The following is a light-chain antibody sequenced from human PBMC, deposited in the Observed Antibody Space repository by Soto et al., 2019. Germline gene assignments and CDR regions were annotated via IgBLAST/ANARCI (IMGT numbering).Light chain of an antibody. CDR1: SGDIGSYNR. Sequence: LTQPASVSWSPGQSITISCTGTSGDIGSYNRVSWYQQHPGKAPKLIIYEVTDRPSGVSNRFSGSKSGNTASLTISGLQAEDEAEYYCSSYTNINTRACVFGTGTKVTVL. CDR3: SSYTNINTRACV. CDR2: EVT. J-gene: IGLJ1*01. V-gene: IGLV2-14*01.